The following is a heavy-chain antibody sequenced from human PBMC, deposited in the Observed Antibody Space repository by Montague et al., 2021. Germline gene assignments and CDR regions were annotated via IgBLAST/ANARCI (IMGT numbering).Heavy chain of an antibody. CDR2: ITVTGGRT. Sequence: SLRLSCAASGFTFSAFVMSWARQAPGKGLEWVSTITVTGGRTFHADSVRGRFTISRDNSKNMLYLEMNSLRAEDTATYYCDATDFWGQGVLVTVSS. CDR1: GFTFSAFV. V-gene: IGHV3-23*01. CDR3: DATDF. J-gene: IGHJ4*02.